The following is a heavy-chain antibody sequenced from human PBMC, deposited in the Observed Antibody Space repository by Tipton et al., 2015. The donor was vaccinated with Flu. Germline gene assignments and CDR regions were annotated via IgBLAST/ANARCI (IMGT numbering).Heavy chain of an antibody. Sequence: TLSLTCTVSGASISSGGYYWSWIRQLPGKGLEWIGYIYYTGSTYYNPSLKSRVTISVDTSKNQFSLKLSSVTAADTAVYYCARDSLGYYYDSSGYYPERNGAVDIWGQGTMVTVSS. D-gene: IGHD3-22*01. CDR3: ARDSLGYYYDSSGYYPERNGAVDI. J-gene: IGHJ3*02. V-gene: IGHV4-31*03. CDR2: IYYTGST. CDR1: GASISSGGYY.